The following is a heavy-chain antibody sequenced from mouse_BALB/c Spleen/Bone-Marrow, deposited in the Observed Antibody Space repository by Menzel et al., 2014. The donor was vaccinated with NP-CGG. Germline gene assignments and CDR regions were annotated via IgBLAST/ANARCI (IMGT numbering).Heavy chain of an antibody. Sequence: VQLQQSGAELVKPVASVKLSCTASGFNVKDTYMHWVKQRPEQGLEWIGRIDPAYGNTKYDPKFQGKATITGDTSFITAYLQLSSLRSEDTAVYYCASYFYGSSSFAYWGQGTLVTVFA. V-gene: IGHV14-3*02. D-gene: IGHD1-1*01. CDR2: IDPAYGNT. CDR3: ASYFYGSSSFAY. J-gene: IGHJ3*01. CDR1: GFNVKDTY.